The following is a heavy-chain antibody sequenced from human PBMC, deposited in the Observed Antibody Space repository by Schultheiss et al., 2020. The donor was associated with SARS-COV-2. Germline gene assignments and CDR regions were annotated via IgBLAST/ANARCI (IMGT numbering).Heavy chain of an antibody. CDR2: IYYSGST. V-gene: IGHV4-39*07. Sequence: SETLSLTCTVSGGSISSSSYYWGWIRQPPGKGLEWIGSIYYSGSTYYNPSLKSRLTISMDTSENQLSLRLNSVTAADTAVYYCATAKEDAFDIWGQGTTVTVSS. CDR3: ATAKEDAFDI. CDR1: GGSISSSSYY. J-gene: IGHJ3*02.